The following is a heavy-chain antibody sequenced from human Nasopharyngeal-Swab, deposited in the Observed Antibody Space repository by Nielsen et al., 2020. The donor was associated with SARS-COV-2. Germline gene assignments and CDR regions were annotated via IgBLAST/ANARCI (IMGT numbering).Heavy chain of an antibody. V-gene: IGHV3-74*01. J-gene: IGHJ4*02. CDR2: INSDGSTT. CDR3: ARDYWNKPDY. Sequence: GESLKISCAASGFTFSSSWMHWVRQAPGKGLVGASRINSDGSTTIYADSVKGRFTISRDNAKNTLYLQMNSLRAEDTAVYYCARDYWNKPDYWGQGTLVTVSS. D-gene: IGHD1/OR15-1a*01. CDR1: GFTFSSSW.